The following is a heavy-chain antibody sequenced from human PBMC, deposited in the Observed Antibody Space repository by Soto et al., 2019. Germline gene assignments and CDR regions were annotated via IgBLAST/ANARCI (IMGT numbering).Heavy chain of an antibody. D-gene: IGHD2-2*01. CDR3: AREDSIIIPAVSDF. J-gene: IGHJ4*02. CDR1: GFAFNNYG. Sequence: LRLSCTVSGFAFNNYGINWVRQAPGKGLEWVSSISKSDYTYYSDSVTGRFTISRDNAKNSVSLQMSTLRVEDTAVYYCAREDSIIIPAVSDFWGQGTLVTVSS. CDR2: ISKSDYT. V-gene: IGHV3-21*01.